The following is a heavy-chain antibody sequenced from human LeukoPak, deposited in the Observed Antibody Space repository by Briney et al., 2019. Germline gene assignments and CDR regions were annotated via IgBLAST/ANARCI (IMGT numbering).Heavy chain of an antibody. J-gene: IGHJ4*02. V-gene: IGHV3-23*01. CDR1: GFTFSNYA. D-gene: IGHD3-22*01. CDR3: AKFVNYDSTGLKTAFDY. CDR2: INGSGGTT. Sequence: GGSLRLSCAASGFTFSNYAMSWVRQAPGEGLEWVSNINGSGGTTYYADSVKGRFTISRDNSKNTLFLQMNSLRAEDTAVYYCAKFVNYDSTGLKTAFDYWGQGTLVTVSS.